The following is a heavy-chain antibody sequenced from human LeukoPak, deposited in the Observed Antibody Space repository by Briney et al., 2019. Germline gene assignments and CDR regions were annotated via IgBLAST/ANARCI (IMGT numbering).Heavy chain of an antibody. D-gene: IGHD4-17*01. CDR3: ARVASRTYGDYFEY. CDR1: GFTFDDYG. V-gene: IGHV3-20*04. CDR2: INWNGGST. Sequence: GGSLRLSCAASGFTFDDYGMTWVRQAPGKGLEWVSGINWNGGSTGYADSVKGRFTISRDNAKNSLYLQMNSLRAEDTALYYCARVASRTYGDYFEYWGQGTLVTVSS. J-gene: IGHJ4*02.